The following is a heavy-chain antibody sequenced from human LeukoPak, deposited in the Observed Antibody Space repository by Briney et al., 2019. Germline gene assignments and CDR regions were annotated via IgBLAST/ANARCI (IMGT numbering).Heavy chain of an antibody. CDR2: IIPIFGTA. Sequence: SVKVSRKASGGTFSSYAISWVRQAPGQGLEWMGGIIPIFGTANYAQKFQGRVTITADESTGTAYMELSSLRSEDTAVYYCARVTLNDYGDIDAFDIWGQGTMVTVSS. D-gene: IGHD4-17*01. J-gene: IGHJ3*02. CDR3: ARVTLNDYGDIDAFDI. V-gene: IGHV1-69*01. CDR1: GGTFSSYA.